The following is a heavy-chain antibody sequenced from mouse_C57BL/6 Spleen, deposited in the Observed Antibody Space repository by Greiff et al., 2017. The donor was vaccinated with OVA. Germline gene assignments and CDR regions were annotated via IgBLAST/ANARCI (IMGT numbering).Heavy chain of an antibody. J-gene: IGHJ4*01. CDR2: IWGGGST. Sequence: QVQLKESGPGLVAPSQSLSITCTVSGFSLTSYGVDWVRQPPGKGLEWLGVIWGGGSTNYNSAVMSRLSISKDDYKRQILLKMNSLQTYDTAMYYCAKHGRGVLEGKYCGMDYWGQGTSVTVSS. D-gene: IGHD2-14*01. CDR1: GFSLTSYG. CDR3: AKHGRGVLEGKYCGMDY. V-gene: IGHV2-9*01.